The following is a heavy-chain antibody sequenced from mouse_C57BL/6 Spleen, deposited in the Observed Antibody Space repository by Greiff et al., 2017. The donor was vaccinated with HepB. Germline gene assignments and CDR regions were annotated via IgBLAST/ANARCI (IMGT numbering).Heavy chain of an antibody. D-gene: IGHD1-1*01. V-gene: IGHV5-12*01. CDR3: ARGDYYYFDY. Sequence: EVQRVESGGGLVQPGGSLKLSCAASGFTFSDYYMYWVRQTPEKRLEWVAYISNGGGSTYYPDTVKGRFTISRDNAKNTLYLQMSRLKSEDTAMYYCARGDYYYFDYWGQGTTLTVSS. CDR1: GFTFSDYY. CDR2: ISNGGGST. J-gene: IGHJ2*01.